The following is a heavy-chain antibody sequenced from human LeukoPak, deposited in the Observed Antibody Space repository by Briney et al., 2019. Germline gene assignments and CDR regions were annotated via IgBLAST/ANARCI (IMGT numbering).Heavy chain of an antibody. CDR3: ARGSTSGGDYGMDV. J-gene: IGHJ6*02. D-gene: IGHD3-10*01. Sequence: PGRSLRLSCAASGFTFSSYAMHWVRQAPGKGLEWVAVISYDGSNKYYADSVKGRFTISRDNSKNTLYLQMNSLRAEDTAVYYCARGSTSGGDYGMDVWGQGTTVTVPS. V-gene: IGHV3-30-3*01. CDR2: ISYDGSNK. CDR1: GFTFSSYA.